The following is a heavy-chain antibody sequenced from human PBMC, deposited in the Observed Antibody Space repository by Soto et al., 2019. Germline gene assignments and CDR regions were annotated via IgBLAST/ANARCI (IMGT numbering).Heavy chain of an antibody. CDR3: AREKRANGYFDY. J-gene: IGHJ4*02. CDR2: IKNEGSEK. CDR1: EFTLRNYL. V-gene: IGHV3-7*01. D-gene: IGHD6-25*01. Sequence: EVQLVESGGGLVQPGGPRGLSGAASEFTLRNYLMSWVRRAPGGGLEWVANIKNEGSEKYYVDSVNGRFTIARDNAKNSLYLEMTRPRADDTAIYYCAREKRANGYFDYWGQGTRVTVSS.